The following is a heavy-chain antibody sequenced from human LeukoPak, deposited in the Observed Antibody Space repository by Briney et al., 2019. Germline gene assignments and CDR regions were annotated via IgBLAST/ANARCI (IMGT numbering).Heavy chain of an antibody. CDR1: GFTLSSYA. D-gene: IGHD5-12*01. CDR3: APLAATTDY. V-gene: IGHV3-23*01. Sequence: GGSLRLSCAASGFTLSSYAMSWVRQAPGKGLEWVSSISASGGGTYYEDSVKGRFTISRDTSKNTLYLQMNSLRAEDTAVYYCAPLAATTDYWGQGTLVTVSS. J-gene: IGHJ4*02. CDR2: ISASGGGT.